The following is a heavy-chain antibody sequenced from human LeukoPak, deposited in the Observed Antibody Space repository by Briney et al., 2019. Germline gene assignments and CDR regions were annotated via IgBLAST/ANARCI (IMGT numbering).Heavy chain of an antibody. V-gene: IGHV1-18*01. Sequence: ASVKVSCKASGYTFTSYGISWVRQAPGQGLEWMGWISAYNGNTNYAQKLQGRVTMITDTSTSTAYMELRSLRSDDTAVYYCARDLRYSSGWYNVDYWGQGTLVTVSS. CDR2: ISAYNGNT. D-gene: IGHD6-19*01. CDR3: ARDLRYSSGWYNVDY. CDR1: GYTFTSYG. J-gene: IGHJ4*02.